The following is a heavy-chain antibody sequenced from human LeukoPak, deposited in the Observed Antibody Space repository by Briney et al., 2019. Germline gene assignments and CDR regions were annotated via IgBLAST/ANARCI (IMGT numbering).Heavy chain of an antibody. CDR2: IYYSGST. Sequence: PSETLSLTCTVSGGSVSSGSYYWSWIRQPPGKGLEWIGYIYYSGSTNYNPSLKSRVTISVDTSKNQFSLKLSSVTAADTAVYYCARVRSSGWSTLFDYWGQGTLVTVSS. D-gene: IGHD6-19*01. V-gene: IGHV4-61*01. CDR3: ARVRSSGWSTLFDY. J-gene: IGHJ4*02. CDR1: GGSVSSGSYY.